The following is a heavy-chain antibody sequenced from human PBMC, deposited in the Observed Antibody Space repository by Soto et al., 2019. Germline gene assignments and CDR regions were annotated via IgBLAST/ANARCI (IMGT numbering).Heavy chain of an antibody. CDR3: TTEASDNNGSLAFDI. Sequence: SETLSLTCTVSGGSITNYYYSWIRQPPGKGLEWIGYIFHTGTTSYNPSLKSRVTLSVDTSQSQFSLKLNSVTAADTAVYYCTTEASDNNGSLAFDISGPGTLLTVAS. D-gene: IGHD1-20*01. CDR2: IFHTGTT. CDR1: GGSITNYY. V-gene: IGHV4-59*08. J-gene: IGHJ3*02.